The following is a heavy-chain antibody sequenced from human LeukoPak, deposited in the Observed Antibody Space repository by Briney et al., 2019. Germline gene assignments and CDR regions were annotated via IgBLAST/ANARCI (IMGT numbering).Heavy chain of an antibody. CDR3: AKIRVGLDDAFDI. J-gene: IGHJ3*02. V-gene: IGHV3-23*01. D-gene: IGHD3-10*01. CDR1: GFTFSSYA. CDR2: ISGSGDST. Sequence: GGSLRLSCAASGFTFSSYAMSWVRQAPGKGLEWVSAISGSGDSTYYADSVKGRFPISRDNSKTTLYLQMDSLRAEDTAVYYCAKIRVGLDDAFDIWGQGTMVTVSS.